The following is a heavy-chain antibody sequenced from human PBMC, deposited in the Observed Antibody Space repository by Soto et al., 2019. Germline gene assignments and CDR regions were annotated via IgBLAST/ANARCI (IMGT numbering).Heavy chain of an antibody. J-gene: IGHJ6*02. D-gene: IGHD3-3*01. CDR2: INSDGSST. Sequence: GGSLRLSCAASGFTFSSYWMHWVRQAPGKGLVWVSRINSDGSSTSYADSVKGRFTISRDNAKNTLYLQMNSLRAEDTAVYYCARGRITIFGVVHKTYYGMDVWGQGTTVTVSS. CDR3: ARGRITIFGVVHKTYYGMDV. CDR1: GFTFSSYW. V-gene: IGHV3-74*01.